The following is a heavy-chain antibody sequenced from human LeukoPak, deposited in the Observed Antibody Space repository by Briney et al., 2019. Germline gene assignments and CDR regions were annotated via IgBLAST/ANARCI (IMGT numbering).Heavy chain of an antibody. CDR1: GFTFSIYA. D-gene: IGHD5-12*01. Sequence: GGSLRLSCAASGFTFSIYAMTWVRQAPGKGLEWVSTISVSGAGTYYADSVKGRFTISRDTSKNTLYLQMNSLRVEDTAVYYCAKGLSGYVPFDYWGPGNLVTVSS. CDR3: AKGLSGYVPFDY. J-gene: IGHJ4*02. V-gene: IGHV3-23*01. CDR2: ISVSGAGT.